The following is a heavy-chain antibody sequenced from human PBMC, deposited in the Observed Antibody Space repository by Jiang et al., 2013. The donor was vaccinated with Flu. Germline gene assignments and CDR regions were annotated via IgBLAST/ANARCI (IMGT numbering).Heavy chain of an antibody. V-gene: IGHV2-5*02. J-gene: IGHJ4*02. CDR3: AHSYYYDSSGYYYVRPPFDY. D-gene: IGHD3-22*01. Sequence: LIYWDDDKRYSPSLKSRLTITKDTSKNQVVLTMTNMDPVDTATYYCAHSYYYDSSGYYYVRPPFDYWGQGTLVTVSS. CDR2: IYWDDDK.